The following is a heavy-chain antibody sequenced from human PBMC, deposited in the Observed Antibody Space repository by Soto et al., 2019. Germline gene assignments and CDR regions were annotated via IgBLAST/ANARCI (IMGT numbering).Heavy chain of an antibody. D-gene: IGHD1-26*01. CDR2: IYYSGNT. CDR3: AKGRTGSYHWFDP. CDR1: GGSISNYY. V-gene: IGHV4-59*01. Sequence: PSETLCLTCTVSGGSISNYYWSWIRQPPGRGLEWIGYIYYSGNTNYNPSLKSRVTISIDTSKNQLSLNLSSVTVADTAVYYCAKGRTGSYHWFDPWGQGTLVTVS. J-gene: IGHJ5*02.